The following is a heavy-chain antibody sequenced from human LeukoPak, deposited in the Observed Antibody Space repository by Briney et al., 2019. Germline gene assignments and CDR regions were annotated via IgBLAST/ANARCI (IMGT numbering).Heavy chain of an antibody. J-gene: IGHJ6*02. CDR1: GGTFSSYA. D-gene: IGHD3-3*01. Sequence: SVTVSCTASGGTFSSYAISWVRQAPGQGLEWMGGIIPIFGTANYAQKFQGRVTITADESTSTAYMELSSLRSEDTAVYYCAQSRRFWSGYYIAPDLYYGMDVWGQGTTVTVSS. CDR3: AQSRRFWSGYYIAPDLYYGMDV. CDR2: IIPIFGTA. V-gene: IGHV1-69*13.